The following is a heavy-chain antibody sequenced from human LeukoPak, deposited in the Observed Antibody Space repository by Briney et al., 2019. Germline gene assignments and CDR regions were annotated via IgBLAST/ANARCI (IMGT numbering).Heavy chain of an antibody. J-gene: IGHJ4*02. CDR2: FYYNGNT. Sequence: PSQTLSLTCTVSGGSISSGGYYWGWTRQHPGKGLEWIGYFYYNGNTYYNPSLKSRVIFPADEPKKQFSLKLSSVTAADTAVDYCAGAETGYYLSHYSFPYWGRGTLVTVSS. V-gene: IGHV4-31*09. CDR3: AGAETGYYLSHYSFPY. CDR1: GGSISSGGYY. D-gene: IGHD3-9*01.